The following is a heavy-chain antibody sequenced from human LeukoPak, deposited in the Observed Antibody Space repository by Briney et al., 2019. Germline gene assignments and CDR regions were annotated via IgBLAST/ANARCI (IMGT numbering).Heavy chain of an antibody. J-gene: IGHJ4*02. CDR1: GFAISSSS. Sequence: AGSLRLTCATSGFAISSSSMSCVRQAPGKGLEWFSTISGAGGSSWYEESVEGRFNISRDNSMNSVSLQMSSLRVEDTAIYYCTKDDSSSWYDYFFDYWGQGTLVTVSS. V-gene: IGHV3-23*01. D-gene: IGHD3-22*01. CDR2: ISGAGGSS. CDR3: TKDDSSSWYDYFFDY.